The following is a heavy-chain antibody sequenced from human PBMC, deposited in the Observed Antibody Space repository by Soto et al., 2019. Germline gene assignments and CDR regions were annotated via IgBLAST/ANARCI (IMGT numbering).Heavy chain of an antibody. D-gene: IGHD6-13*01. Sequence: QVQLVQSGAEVKKPGSSVKVSCKASGGTFSSYTISWVRQAPGQGLEWMGRIIPILGIANYAQKVQGRVTITADKSTSTAYMELSSLRSEDTAVYYCARGGSSWYGDYWGQGTLVTVSS. V-gene: IGHV1-69*02. CDR3: ARGGSSWYGDY. CDR2: IIPILGIA. CDR1: GGTFSSYT. J-gene: IGHJ4*02.